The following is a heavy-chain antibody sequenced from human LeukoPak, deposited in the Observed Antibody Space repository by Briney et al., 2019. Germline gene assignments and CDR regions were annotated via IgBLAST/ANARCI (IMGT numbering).Heavy chain of an antibody. D-gene: IGHD3-10*01. V-gene: IGHV3-48*04. CDR3: ARRASGIKGFDY. CDR2: ISSSSNTI. J-gene: IGHJ4*02. CDR1: GFTFSSYS. Sequence: PGGSLRLSCAASGFTFSSYSMNWVRQAPGKGLEWVSYISSSSNTIYYADSVKGRFTISRDNAKNSLYLQMNSLRAEDTAVYYCARRASGIKGFDYWGQGTLVTVSS.